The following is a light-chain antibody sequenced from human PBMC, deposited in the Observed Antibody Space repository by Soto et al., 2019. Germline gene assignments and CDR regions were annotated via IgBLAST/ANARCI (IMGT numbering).Light chain of an antibody. CDR3: QQRRSWQVT. CDR1: QSVTNSF. CDR2: GAS. J-gene: IGKJ5*01. V-gene: IGKV3D-20*02. Sequence: EIVLAQSPGTLSLSPGERATLSCRASQSVTNSFLAWYQQKPGQAPRLLIYGASRRATGIPARFSGSGSGTNFTLTISSLEPEDFAVYYCQQRRSWQVTFGQGTRLEIK.